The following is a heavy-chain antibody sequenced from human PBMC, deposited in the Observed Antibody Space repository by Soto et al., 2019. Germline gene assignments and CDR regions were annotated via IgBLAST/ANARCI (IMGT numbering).Heavy chain of an antibody. Sequence: QVQVVQSGVEVRRPGSSVKVYCKASGDTFKNCVISWVRQAPGQGLEWMGGIIPLFGTTDFAQRFQGRLTITTDESTTTAYMELSRLRSEDTATYYWAAELGLGKLSVVWGQGTTVIVSS. CDR2: IIPLFGTT. D-gene: IGHD7-27*01. V-gene: IGHV1-69*01. CDR3: AAELGLGKLSVV. J-gene: IGHJ6*02. CDR1: GDTFKNCV.